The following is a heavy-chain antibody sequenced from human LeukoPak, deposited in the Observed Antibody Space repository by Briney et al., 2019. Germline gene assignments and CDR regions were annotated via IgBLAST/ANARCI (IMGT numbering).Heavy chain of an antibody. V-gene: IGHV3-23*01. CDR1: GFTFSSYA. D-gene: IGHD2-15*01. CDR3: AKSTRPWVAATHVDY. Sequence: GGSLRLSCAASGFTFSSYAMSWVRQAPGKGLEWVSAISGSGGSTYYADPVKGRSTISRDNSKNTLYLQMNSLRAEDTAVYYCAKSTRPWVAATHVDYWGEGTLVTVSS. J-gene: IGHJ4*02. CDR2: ISGSGGST.